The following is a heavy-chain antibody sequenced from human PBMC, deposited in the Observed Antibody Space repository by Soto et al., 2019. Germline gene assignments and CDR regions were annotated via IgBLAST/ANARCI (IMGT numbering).Heavy chain of an antibody. Sequence: GASVKVSCKASGYTFTSYDINWVRQATGQGLEWMGWMNPNSGNTGYAQKFQGRVTMTRNTSISTAYMELSSLRSEDTAVYYCAREEKNYYDSSGYSNWSDPWGQGPLVTVSS. J-gene: IGHJ5*02. CDR3: AREEKNYYDSSGYSNWSDP. V-gene: IGHV1-8*01. CDR2: MNPNSGNT. D-gene: IGHD3-22*01. CDR1: GYTFTSYD.